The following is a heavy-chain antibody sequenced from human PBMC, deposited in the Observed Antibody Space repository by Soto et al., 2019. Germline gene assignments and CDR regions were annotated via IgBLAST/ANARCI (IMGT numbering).Heavy chain of an antibody. CDR3: AHTLSNFRFFDY. V-gene: IGHV2-5*02. D-gene: IGHD4-4*01. CDR1: GFSLTASAVG. CDR2: IYSDADK. J-gene: IGHJ4*02. Sequence: SGPTLVNPTQTLTLTCTFSGFSLTASAVGVGWIRQPPGKALEWLALIYSDADKRYSPSLKNRVTITKDTSKNQVVLALTNIDPVDTGTYYCAHTLSNFRFFDYWGQGTLVTVPS.